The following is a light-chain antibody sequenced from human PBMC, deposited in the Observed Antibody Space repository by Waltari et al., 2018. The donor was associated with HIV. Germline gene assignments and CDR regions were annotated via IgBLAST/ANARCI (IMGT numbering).Light chain of an antibody. CDR3: QQYRT. CDR2: KVS. J-gene: IGKJ1*01. V-gene: IGKV1-5*03. CDR1: QTISSW. Sequence: DGQMTQSPSTLSASGGDRVTITCRATQTISSWLAWYQQKPGKAPKLLIYKVSNLENGVPSRFSGSGSGTEFTLTISSLQPDDFATYFCQQYRTFGQGTKVEI.